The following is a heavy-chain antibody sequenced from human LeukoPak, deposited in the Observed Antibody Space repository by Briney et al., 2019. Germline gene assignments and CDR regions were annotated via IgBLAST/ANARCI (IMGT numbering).Heavy chain of an antibody. CDR2: INREGNEK. Sequence: PGGSLRLSCATFGFAFSGYWMTWVRQVPGKGLEWVANINREGNEKYYVDSVKGRFTISRDNAKNSVDLQMDSLRVEDTAVYYCARVGTWELQRVFDFWGQGTLVTVSS. CDR3: ARVGTWELQRVFDF. CDR1: GFAFSGYW. V-gene: IGHV3-7*01. J-gene: IGHJ4*02. D-gene: IGHD1-26*01.